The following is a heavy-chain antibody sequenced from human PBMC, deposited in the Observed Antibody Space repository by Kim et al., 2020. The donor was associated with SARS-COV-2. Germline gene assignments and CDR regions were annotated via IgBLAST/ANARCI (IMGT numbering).Heavy chain of an antibody. D-gene: IGHD6-19*01. CDR1: GGSISSSSYY. CDR3: ARGGGGYSSGWYDY. V-gene: IGHV4-39*01. Sequence: SETLSLTCTVSGGSISSSSYYWGWIRQPPGKGLEWIGSIYYSGSTYYNPSLKSRVTISVDTSKNQFSLKLSSVTAADTAVYYCARGGGGYSSGWYDYWG. CDR2: IYYSGST. J-gene: IGHJ5*01.